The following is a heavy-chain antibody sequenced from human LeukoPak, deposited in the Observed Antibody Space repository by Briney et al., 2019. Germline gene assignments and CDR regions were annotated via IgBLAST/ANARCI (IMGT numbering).Heavy chain of an antibody. D-gene: IGHD6-13*01. CDR1: GGSISNFY. Sequence: SETLSLTRTVSGGSISNFYWSWIRQPAWKTLEWIGRIYTSGSTNYNPSLKSRVTMSVDTSKNQFSLKLSSVTAADTAVYFCARETTGAGTARPFDYWGQGTLVTVSS. CDR3: ARETTGAGTARPFDY. CDR2: IYTSGST. V-gene: IGHV4-4*07. J-gene: IGHJ4*02.